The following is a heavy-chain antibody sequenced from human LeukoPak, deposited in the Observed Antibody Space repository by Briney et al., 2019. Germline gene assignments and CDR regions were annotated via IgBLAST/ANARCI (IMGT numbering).Heavy chain of an antibody. Sequence: SETLSLTCAVSGGSISSGGYSWSWIRQPPGKGLEWIGYIYHSGSTYYNPSLKSRVTISVDRSKNQFSLKLSSVTAADTAVYYCASRYCSGGSCYSVGVSYYGMDVWGQGTTVTVSS. CDR2: IYHSGST. V-gene: IGHV4-30-2*01. J-gene: IGHJ6*02. D-gene: IGHD2-15*01. CDR3: ASRYCSGGSCYSVGVSYYGMDV. CDR1: GGSISSGGYS.